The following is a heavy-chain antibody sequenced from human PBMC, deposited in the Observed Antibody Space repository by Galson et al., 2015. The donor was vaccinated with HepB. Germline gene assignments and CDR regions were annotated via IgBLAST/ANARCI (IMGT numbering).Heavy chain of an antibody. J-gene: IGHJ4*02. CDR2: INVNGRYT. D-gene: IGHD3-10*01. V-gene: IGHV3-11*06. Sequence: KGLEFVSFINVNGRYTNYADSVQSRFTTSRDNAKNTLYLQMSSLRAEDTAVYYCTRDPWFGESPFDYWGQGTLVTVSS. CDR3: TRDPWFGESPFDY.